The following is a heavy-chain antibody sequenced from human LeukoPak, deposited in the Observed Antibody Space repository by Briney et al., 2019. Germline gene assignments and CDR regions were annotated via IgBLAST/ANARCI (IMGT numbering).Heavy chain of an antibody. J-gene: IGHJ4*02. V-gene: IGHV3-53*01. CDR3: ARGLGYCTSTTCLLPFDC. D-gene: IGHD2-2*01. CDR1: GFTVSTYY. CDR2: IYSGGST. Sequence: GGSLRLSCAASGFTVSTYYMTWVRQAPGKGLECVSVIYSGGSTYYADSVKGRFTVSRDNSKNTLYLQMNSLRAEDTAMYYCARGLGYCTSTTCLLPFDCWGQGTLVTVSS.